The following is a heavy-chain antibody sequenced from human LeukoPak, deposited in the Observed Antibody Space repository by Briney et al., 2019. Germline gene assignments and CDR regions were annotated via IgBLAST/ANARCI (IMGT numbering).Heavy chain of an antibody. D-gene: IGHD6-13*01. V-gene: IGHV1-18*01. J-gene: IGHJ4*02. CDR1: GYTFTSYD. Sequence: ASVKVSCKASGYTFTSYDINWVRQAPGQGLEWMGWISAYNGDTNYAQKFQGRFTMTTDTSTSTANMELRSLRSDDTAVYYCARDHSSSCQLLDYWGQGTLVTISS. CDR2: ISAYNGDT. CDR3: ARDHSSSCQLLDY.